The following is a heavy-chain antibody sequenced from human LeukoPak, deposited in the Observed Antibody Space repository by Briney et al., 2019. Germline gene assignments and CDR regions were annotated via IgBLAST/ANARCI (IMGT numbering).Heavy chain of an antibody. J-gene: IGHJ4*02. D-gene: IGHD6-6*01. CDR2: ISSSSSYI. CDR3: AREHSSSSGSVSDF. V-gene: IGHV3-21*01. CDR1: GFTFSSYS. Sequence: GGSLRLSCAASGFTFSSYSMNWVRQAPGKGLEWVSSISSSSSYIYYADSVKGRFTISRDNAKNSLYVQMNSLRDEDTAVYYCAREHSSSSGSVSDFWGQGTLVTVSS.